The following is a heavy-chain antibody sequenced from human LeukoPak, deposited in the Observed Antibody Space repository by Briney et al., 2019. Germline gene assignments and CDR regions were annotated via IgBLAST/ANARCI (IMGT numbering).Heavy chain of an antibody. J-gene: IGHJ4*02. D-gene: IGHD1-26*01. Sequence: GGSLRLSCAASGFTFSTYGMYWVRQAPGKGLEWVATIWSDGSNKYYADSVKGRFTISRDNSKNTLYLQMNSLRAEDTAVYYCATSLFVGAFYGWGQGTLVTVSS. CDR2: IWSDGSNK. V-gene: IGHV3-33*01. CDR3: ATSLFVGAFYG. CDR1: GFTFSTYG.